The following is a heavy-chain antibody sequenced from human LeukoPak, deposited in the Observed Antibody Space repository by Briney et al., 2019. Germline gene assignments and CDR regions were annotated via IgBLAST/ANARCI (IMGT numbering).Heavy chain of an antibody. Sequence: SETLSLTCTASGGSISSSSYYWGWIRQPPGKGLEWIASINYSGTTYYNPSLKSRVTISVDTSKNQFSLKLSSVTAADTAVYYCASFSGSEVYFDYWGQGTLVTVSS. CDR2: INYSGTT. V-gene: IGHV4-39*07. J-gene: IGHJ4*02. D-gene: IGHD3-22*01. CDR1: GGSISSSSYY. CDR3: ASFSGSEVYFDY.